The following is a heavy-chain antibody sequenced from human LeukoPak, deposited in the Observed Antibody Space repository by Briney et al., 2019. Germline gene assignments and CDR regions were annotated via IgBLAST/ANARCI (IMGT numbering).Heavy chain of an antibody. Sequence: RESLKISCKGSGYSFTSYWIGWVRQMPGKGLEWMGIIYPGDSDTRYSPSFQGQVTISADKSISTAYLQWSSLKASDTAMYYCARGGYYGSGSPYYFDYWGQGTLVTVSS. CDR1: GYSFTSYW. CDR2: IYPGDSDT. CDR3: ARGGYYGSGSPYYFDY. D-gene: IGHD3-10*01. V-gene: IGHV5-51*01. J-gene: IGHJ4*02.